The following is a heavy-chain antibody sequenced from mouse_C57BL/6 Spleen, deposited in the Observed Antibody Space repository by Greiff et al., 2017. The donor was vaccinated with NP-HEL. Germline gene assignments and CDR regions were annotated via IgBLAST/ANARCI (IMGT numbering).Heavy chain of an antibody. J-gene: IGHJ3*01. CDR3: ARDRDSWFAY. Sequence: EVKLMESGGGLVKPGGSLKLSCAASGFTFSSYAMSWVRQTPEKRLEWVATISDGGSYTYYPDNVKGRFTISRANAKNNLYLQMSHLKSEDTAMYYCARDRDSWFAYWGQGTLVTVSA. V-gene: IGHV5-4*01. D-gene: IGHD2-4*01. CDR1: GFTFSSYA. CDR2: ISDGGSYT.